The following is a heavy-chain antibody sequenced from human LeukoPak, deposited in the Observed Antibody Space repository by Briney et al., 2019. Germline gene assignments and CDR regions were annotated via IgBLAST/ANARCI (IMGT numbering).Heavy chain of an antibody. V-gene: IGHV3-33*01. CDR3: AAGRWYEFDY. CDR2: VWYDGSNK. Sequence: GGSLRLSCAASGFTFSSFGIHWVRQAPGKGLEWVAIVWYDGSNKYYADSVKGRFTISRDNSRNTLYLQMNSLRAEDTAVYYCAAGRWYEFDYWGQGTLVTVSS. J-gene: IGHJ4*02. CDR1: GFTFSSFG. D-gene: IGHD6-13*01.